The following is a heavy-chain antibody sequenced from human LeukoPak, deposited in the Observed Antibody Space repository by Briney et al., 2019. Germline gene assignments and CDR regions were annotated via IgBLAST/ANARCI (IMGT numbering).Heavy chain of an antibody. J-gene: IGHJ6*02. D-gene: IGHD3-22*01. Sequence: PGGSLRLSCAASGFTFSTYWMGWVRQAPGKGLEWVAKIKPDGSEKDHVDSVKGRFTISRDNAKNSLYLQMNSLRAEDTAVYYCARVLLPLYGMDVWGQGTTVTVSS. CDR3: ARVLLPLYGMDV. V-gene: IGHV3-7*01. CDR1: GFTFSTYW. CDR2: IKPDGSEK.